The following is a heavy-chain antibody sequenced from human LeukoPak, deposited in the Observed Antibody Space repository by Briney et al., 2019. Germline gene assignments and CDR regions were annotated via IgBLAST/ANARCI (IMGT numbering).Heavy chain of an antibody. D-gene: IGHD3-10*01. Sequence: GRSLRLSCAASGFTFSNYAFHWVRQAPSKGLEWLTAISQDGTGKWYADSVKGRFTISRDNSRNTLYLQMNSLRAEDTAVYYCAKDRGLWFGELYRHPDYWGQGTLVTVSS. CDR1: GFTFSNYA. J-gene: IGHJ4*02. CDR3: AKDRGLWFGELYRHPDY. V-gene: IGHV3-30-3*01. CDR2: ISQDGTGK.